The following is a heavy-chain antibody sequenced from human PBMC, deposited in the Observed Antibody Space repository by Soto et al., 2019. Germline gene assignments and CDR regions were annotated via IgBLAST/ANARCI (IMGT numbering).Heavy chain of an antibody. CDR1: GFTFSNYW. Sequence: EVQLVESGGGLVQPGECLRLSCAASGFTFSNYWIHWVRQAPGKGLVWVSRIDSDGSRITYADFVKGRFTIARDNANNKVYMHMKSLPDEETAVYYCVRPSIAVAADPQKDFWGQGTIGTVSS. CDR3: VRPSIAVAADPQKDF. CDR2: IDSDGSRI. D-gene: IGHD6-19*01. J-gene: IGHJ4*02. V-gene: IGHV3-74*01.